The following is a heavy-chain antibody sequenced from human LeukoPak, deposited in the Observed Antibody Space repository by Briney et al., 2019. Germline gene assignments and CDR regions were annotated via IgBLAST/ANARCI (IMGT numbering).Heavy chain of an antibody. V-gene: IGHV4-59*01. D-gene: IGHD3-10*01. CDR2: IYYSGST. J-gene: IGHJ3*02. CDR3: ARGYYYGSGSYYGDAFDI. CDR1: GGSISSYY. Sequence: SETLSLTCTVSGGSISSYYWSWIRQPPGKGLEWIGYIYYSGSTNYNPSLKSRVTISVDTSKNQFSLKLSSVTAADTAVYYCARGYYYGSGSYYGDAFDIWGQGTMVTVPS.